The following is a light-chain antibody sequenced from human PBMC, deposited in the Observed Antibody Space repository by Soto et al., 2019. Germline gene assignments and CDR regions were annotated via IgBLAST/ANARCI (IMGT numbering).Light chain of an antibody. CDR1: QSIRSY. CDR2: AAS. CDR3: QQSHTFPRT. V-gene: IGKV1-39*01. Sequence: DIQMTQSPSSLSASVGDRVTITCRASQSIRSYLSWYQQKPGKAPKLLIHAASSLQSGVPSRFRGSGSGTDFTLTISILQPEDSATYFCQQSHTFPRTFGQGTKVEI. J-gene: IGKJ1*01.